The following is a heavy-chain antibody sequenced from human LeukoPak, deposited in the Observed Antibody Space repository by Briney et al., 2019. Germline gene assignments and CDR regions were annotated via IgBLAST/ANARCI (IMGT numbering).Heavy chain of an antibody. J-gene: IGHJ4*02. CDR1: GFTFNRYG. Sequence: GGSLRLSCAASGFTFNRYGMSWVRQAPGKGLEWVSGISASGANRYYADSVKGRFTISRDNSRDTLSVQINSLRAEDTAVYYCARDSAPGDTYGLLGIDSWGQGTLVTVSS. CDR2: ISASGANR. CDR3: ARDSAPGDTYGLLGIDS. D-gene: IGHD5-18*01. V-gene: IGHV3-23*01.